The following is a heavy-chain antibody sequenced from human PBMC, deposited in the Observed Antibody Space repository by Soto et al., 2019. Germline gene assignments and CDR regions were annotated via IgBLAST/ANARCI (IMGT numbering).Heavy chain of an antibody. CDR3: TDLDMQY. CDR2: TYFRSKWYT. Sequence: SHTLSLTCAISGDSVSSNSAAWNWIRQSSSRGLEWLGRTYFRSKWYTGYALSVKSRITISADTSKNQFSLQLTSMTPDDTAVYYCTDLDMQYWGQGTLVTLSS. J-gene: IGHJ4*02. CDR1: GDSVSSNSAA. V-gene: IGHV6-1*01. D-gene: IGHD2-15*01.